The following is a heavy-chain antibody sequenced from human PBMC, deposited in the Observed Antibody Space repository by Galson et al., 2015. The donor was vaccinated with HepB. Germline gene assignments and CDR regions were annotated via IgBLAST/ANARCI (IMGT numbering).Heavy chain of an antibody. J-gene: IGHJ6*02. CDR1: GDSVSSNSAA. CDR3: ASSKDSSGYYYPTYYYGMDV. Sequence: CAISGDSVSSNSAAWNWIRQSPSRGLEWLGRTYYRSKWYNDYAVSVKSRITINPDTSKNQFSLQLNSVTPEDTAVYYCASSKDSSGYYYPTYYYGMDVWGQGTTVTVSS. V-gene: IGHV6-1*01. D-gene: IGHD3-22*01. CDR2: TYYRSKWYN.